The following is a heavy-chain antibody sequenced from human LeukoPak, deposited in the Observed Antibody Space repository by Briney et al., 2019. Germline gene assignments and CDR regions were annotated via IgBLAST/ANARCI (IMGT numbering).Heavy chain of an antibody. CDR1: GFTFSNYA. J-gene: IGHJ4*02. Sequence: PGGSLRLSCAASGFTFSNYAMTWVRQAPGKGLEWVSVISGSGGSTYYAESVRGRFTISRDNSKNTLYLQMNSLRAEDTAVYYCAKGPTSGSYYSYFDYWGQGTLVTVSS. CDR2: ISGSGGST. D-gene: IGHD1-26*01. V-gene: IGHV3-23*01. CDR3: AKGPTSGSYYSYFDY.